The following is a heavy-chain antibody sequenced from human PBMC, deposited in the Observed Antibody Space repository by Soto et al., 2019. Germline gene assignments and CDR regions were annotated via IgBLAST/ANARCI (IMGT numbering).Heavy chain of an antibody. D-gene: IGHD1-26*01. CDR2: IYYSGIT. CDR3: TTSGYYYYYGMDV. CDR1: GGSISSSIYY. J-gene: IGHJ6*02. V-gene: IGHV4-39*01. Sequence: SETRSLTWTVSGGSISSSIYYWVWIRQPPGKVLDWIGSIYYSGITYYNPSLKSRVTISVDTSKNQFSLKLSSVTAADTAVYYCTTSGYYYYYGMDVWGQGTTVTVSS.